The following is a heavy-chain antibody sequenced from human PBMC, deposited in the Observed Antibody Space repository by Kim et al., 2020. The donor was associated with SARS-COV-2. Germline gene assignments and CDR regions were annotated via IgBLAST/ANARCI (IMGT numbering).Heavy chain of an antibody. Sequence: KGQLTISRDNSKNTLYLQMNSLRAEDTAVYYCAKDPEYSSGWYFGSNWFDPWGQGTLVTVSS. V-gene: IGHV3-23*01. J-gene: IGHJ5*02. D-gene: IGHD6-19*01. CDR3: AKDPEYSSGWYFGSNWFDP.